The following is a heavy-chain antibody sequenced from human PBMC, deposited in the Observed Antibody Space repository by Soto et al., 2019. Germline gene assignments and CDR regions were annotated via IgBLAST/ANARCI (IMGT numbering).Heavy chain of an antibody. V-gene: IGHV3-23*01. J-gene: IGHJ4*02. Sequence: GESQSLSCLASGFGFRSYAMSWVRQAPGKGLEWVSVISGSDVSTYYADSVKGRFTISRDNSKNTLYLQMNSLRAEDTAVYYCAKDRERDAWYEDYWGQGTLVTVSS. CDR1: GFGFRSYA. CDR3: AKDRERDAWYEDY. D-gene: IGHD6-13*01. CDR2: ISGSDVST.